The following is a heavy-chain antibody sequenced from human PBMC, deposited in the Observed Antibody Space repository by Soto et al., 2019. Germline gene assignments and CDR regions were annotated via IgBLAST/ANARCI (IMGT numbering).Heavy chain of an antibody. CDR1: GGTFSSYA. J-gene: IGHJ6*02. CDR3: ARNLRYDYVWGSYRSAYGMDV. Sequence: QVQLVQSGAEVKKPGSSVKVSCKASGGTFSSYAISWVRQAPGQGLEWMGGIIPIFGTANYAQKFQGRVTITADESKSTAYMELSSLRSEDTAVYYCARNLRYDYVWGSYRSAYGMDVWGQGTTVTVSS. CDR2: IIPIFGTA. V-gene: IGHV1-69*01. D-gene: IGHD3-16*02.